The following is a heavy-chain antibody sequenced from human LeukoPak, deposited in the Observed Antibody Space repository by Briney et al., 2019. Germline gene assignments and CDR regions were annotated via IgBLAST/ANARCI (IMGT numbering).Heavy chain of an antibody. D-gene: IGHD3-10*01. Sequence: KPSETLSLTCTVSGDSIISSNYYWGWIRQPPGKGLEWIGSIYYSGRTYYNPSLKSRVTISIDTSNKQFSLKLSSVSVADSAVYYCARLYSGTRPPDYWGQGTLVTVSS. J-gene: IGHJ4*02. CDR3: ARLYSGTRPPDY. CDR2: IYYSGRT. V-gene: IGHV4-39*01. CDR1: GDSIISSNYY.